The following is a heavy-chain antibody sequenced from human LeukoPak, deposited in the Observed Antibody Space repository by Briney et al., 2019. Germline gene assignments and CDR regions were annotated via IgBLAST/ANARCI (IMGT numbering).Heavy chain of an antibody. J-gene: IGHJ4*02. CDR3: ALIPPVVAGTTH. CDR1: GGSISSGGYY. D-gene: IGHD2-15*01. CDR2: IYYSGST. V-gene: IGHV4-31*03. Sequence: SETLSLTCTVSGGSISSGGYYWSWIRQHPGKGLEWIGYIYYSGSTYYNPSLKSRVTISVDTSKNQFSLKLSSVTAADTAVYYCALIPPVVAGTTHWGQGTLVTVSS.